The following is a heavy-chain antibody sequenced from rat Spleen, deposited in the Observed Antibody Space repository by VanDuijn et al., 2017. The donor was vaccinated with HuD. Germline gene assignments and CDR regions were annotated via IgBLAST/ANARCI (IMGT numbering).Heavy chain of an antibody. CDR3: TTDTFYDGTYYPGGFDY. Sequence: EVQLVESGGGLVHPGRSLKLSCVTSGFTFNYYWMTWIRQAPGKGLEWVASISPSGAISNYRDSVKGRYTITRDSAKSCLYLQMNSRKPEDTATYYCTTDTFYDGTYYPGGFDYWGQGVMVTVSS. CDR2: ISPSGAIS. D-gene: IGHD1-12*02. V-gene: IGHV5-31*01. J-gene: IGHJ2*01. CDR1: GFTFNYYW.